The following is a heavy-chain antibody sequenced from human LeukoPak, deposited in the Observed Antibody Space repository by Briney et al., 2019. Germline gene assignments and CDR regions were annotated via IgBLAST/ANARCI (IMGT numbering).Heavy chain of an antibody. D-gene: IGHD3-16*01. CDR3: ARDRITFGGVILDY. J-gene: IGHJ4*02. V-gene: IGHV1-18*01. CDR1: GYTFTRYG. Sequence: GASVKVSCKASGYTFTRYGISWVRQAPGQGLEWMGWISAYNGNTNYAQKLQGRVTMTTDTSTSTAYMELRSLRSDDTAVYYCARDRITFGGVILDYWGQGTLVTVSS. CDR2: ISAYNGNT.